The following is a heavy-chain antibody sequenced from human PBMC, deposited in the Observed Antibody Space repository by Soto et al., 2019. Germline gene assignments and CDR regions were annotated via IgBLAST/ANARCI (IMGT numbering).Heavy chain of an antibody. CDR1: GYTFTSYG. V-gene: IGHV1-18*01. J-gene: IGHJ4*02. Sequence: ASVKVSCKASGYTFTSYGISWVRQAPGQGLEWMGWISAYNGNTNYAQKLQGRVTMTTDTSTSTAYMELRSLRSDDTAVYYCAKEEYCGGDCYSPKHFDNWGQETLLTVSS. CDR3: AKEEYCGGDCYSPKHFDN. D-gene: IGHD2-21*02. CDR2: ISAYNGNT.